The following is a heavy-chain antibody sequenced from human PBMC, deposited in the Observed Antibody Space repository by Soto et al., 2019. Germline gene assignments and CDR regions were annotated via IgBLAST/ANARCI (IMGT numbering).Heavy chain of an antibody. CDR1: GHSMTGYY. Sequence: ETLSLSCTVSGHSMTGYYWTWIRQPAGKGLEWIGRLYSSGISAYDPSLASRVTMSLDTSRSQFFLNVTSVTAADTAVYCAREGSGSSLWDWGRGTLVTVYS. D-gene: IGHD3-10*01. CDR2: LYSSGIS. V-gene: IGHV4-4*07. CDR3: AREGSGSSLWD. J-gene: IGHJ4*02.